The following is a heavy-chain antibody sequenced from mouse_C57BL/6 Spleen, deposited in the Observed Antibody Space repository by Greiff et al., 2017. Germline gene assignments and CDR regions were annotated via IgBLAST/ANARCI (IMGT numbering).Heavy chain of an antibody. D-gene: IGHD1-1*01. CDR1: GYAFSSYW. V-gene: IGHV1-80*01. CDR3: ARREYYGCSYGFAY. CDR2: IYPGDGDT. J-gene: IGHJ3*01. Sequence: VQLQQSGAELVKPGASVKISCKASGYAFSSYWMHWVKQRPGQGLEWIGQIYPGDGDTNYNGKFKGKATLTADKSSSTAYMQLSSLTSEDSAVYFCARREYYGCSYGFAYWGQGTLVTVSA.